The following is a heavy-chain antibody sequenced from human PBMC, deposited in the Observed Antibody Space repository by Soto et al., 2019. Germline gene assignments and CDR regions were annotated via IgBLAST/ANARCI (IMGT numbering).Heavy chain of an antibody. D-gene: IGHD2-15*01. V-gene: IGHV4-38-2*01. J-gene: IGHJ3*01. CDR3: ARARWYDAFNV. CDR2: VYHGGNT. CDR1: GFSISSGNY. Sequence: SETLSLTCAVSGFSISSGNYWGWIRKHPGKGLEWIGSVYHGGNTYYNPSLKSRVSISIDLSKNQFSLKLTSVTAADTAAYYYARARWYDAFNVWGQGTVVTVS.